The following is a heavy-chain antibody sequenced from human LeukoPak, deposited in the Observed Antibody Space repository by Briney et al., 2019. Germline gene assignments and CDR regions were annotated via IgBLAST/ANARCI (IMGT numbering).Heavy chain of an antibody. CDR3: AKYSSSSWRSAFDK. Sequence: GRSLRLSCAASGFTFSSYAMSWVRQAPGKGLEWVSPISGSGDSTYYADSVKGRFTISRDNSKNTLYLQMNSLRAEDTALYFCAKYSSSSWRSAFDKWGQGTMVTVSS. D-gene: IGHD6-13*01. V-gene: IGHV3-23*01. CDR1: GFTFSSYA. J-gene: IGHJ3*02. CDR2: ISGSGDST.